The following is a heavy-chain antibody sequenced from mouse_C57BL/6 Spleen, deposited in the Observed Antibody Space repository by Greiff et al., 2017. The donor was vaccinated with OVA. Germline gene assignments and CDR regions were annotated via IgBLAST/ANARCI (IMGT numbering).Heavy chain of an antibody. Sequence: EVQLQESGAELVRPGASVKLSCTASGFNIKDDYMHWVKQRPEQGLEWIGWIGPGNGDTEYASKFQGKATITADTPSNTAYLQLSRLTSEDTAVYDWTTLTTVGDYWGQGTTLTVSA. CDR2: IGPGNGDT. CDR3: TTLTTVGDY. D-gene: IGHD1-1*01. J-gene: IGHJ2*01. V-gene: IGHV14-4*01. CDR1: GFNIKDDY.